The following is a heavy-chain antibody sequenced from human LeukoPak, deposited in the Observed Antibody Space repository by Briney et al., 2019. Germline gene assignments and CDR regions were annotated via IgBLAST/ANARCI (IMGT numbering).Heavy chain of an antibody. CDR2: IYPDDSDT. CDR1: GYIYTSYW. D-gene: IGHD4-17*01. Sequence: GESLKISCNSSGYIYTSYWIGWVRQMPGKGLEWMGIIYPDDSDTKYSPSFQGQVTISVDKSISTAYLQWSSLKASDTAMYYCARHNYGDLVKHYYYYGMDVWGQGTTVTVSS. CDR3: ARHNYGDLVKHYYYYGMDV. V-gene: IGHV5-51*01. J-gene: IGHJ6*02.